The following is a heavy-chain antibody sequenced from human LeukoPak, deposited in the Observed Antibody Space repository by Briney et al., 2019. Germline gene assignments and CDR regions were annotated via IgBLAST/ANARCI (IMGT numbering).Heavy chain of an antibody. D-gene: IGHD3-22*01. Sequence: GGSLRLSCAASGFTFSSYGMHWVRQAPGKGLEWVAFIRYDGSNKYYADSVKGRFTISRDNSKNTLYLQMNSLRTEDTAVYYCAKTQDSSGYIAYDIWGQGTMVTVSS. CDR3: AKTQDSSGYIAYDI. J-gene: IGHJ3*02. V-gene: IGHV3-30*02. CDR1: GFTFSSYG. CDR2: IRYDGSNK.